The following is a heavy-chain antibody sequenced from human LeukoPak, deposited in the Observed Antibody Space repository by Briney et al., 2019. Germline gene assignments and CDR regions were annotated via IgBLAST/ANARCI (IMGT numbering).Heavy chain of an antibody. J-gene: IGHJ3*02. D-gene: IGHD2-2*01. V-gene: IGHV1-2*04. CDR1: GYTFTGYY. CDR2: INPNSGGT. CDR3: ARGSSTSYDAFDI. Sequence: ASVKVSCKASGYTFTGYYMHWVRQAPGQGLEWMGWINPNSGGTNYAQRFQGWVTMTRDTSISTAYMELSRLRSDDTAVYYCARGSSTSYDAFDIWGQGTMVTVSS.